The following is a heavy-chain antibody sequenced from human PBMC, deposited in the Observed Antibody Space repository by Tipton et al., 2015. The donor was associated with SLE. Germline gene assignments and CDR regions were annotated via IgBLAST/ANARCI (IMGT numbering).Heavy chain of an antibody. Sequence: QLVQSGAGVKKPGESLKISCKGSGYNFSNYWIGWVRQMPGKGLEWMGIIYPGDSDTRYSPSFQGQVTISADKSINTAYLQWSSLRASDTAMYYCATYVGGSSSGYFDLWGRGTLVTVFS. CDR1: GYNFSNYW. CDR2: IYPGDSDT. CDR3: ATYVGGSSSGYFDL. J-gene: IGHJ2*01. D-gene: IGHD6-6*01. V-gene: IGHV5-51*03.